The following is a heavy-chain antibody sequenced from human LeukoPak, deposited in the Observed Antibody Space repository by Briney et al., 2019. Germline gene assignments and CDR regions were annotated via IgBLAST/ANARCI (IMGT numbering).Heavy chain of an antibody. D-gene: IGHD3-16*01. J-gene: IGHJ5*02. Sequence: SDTLSLTCTLSGGSISHYYWNWMRQPPGKGLEWIGYIHYSGSTKYNPSLKSRVTISVDTSKNQSSLRLTSVTAADTAVYYCARGGFLDPFDPWGQGTLVTVSS. CDR3: ARGGFLDPFDP. V-gene: IGHV4-59*07. CDR2: IHYSGST. CDR1: GGSISHYY.